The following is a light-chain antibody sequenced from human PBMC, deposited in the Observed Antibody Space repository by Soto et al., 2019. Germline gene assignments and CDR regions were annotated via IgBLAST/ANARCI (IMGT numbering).Light chain of an antibody. CDR1: SLDIGSYNR. CDR2: EVT. CDR3: SSYTCSGTLA. J-gene: IGLJ2*01. V-gene: IGLV2-18*02. Sequence: QSVLTQPPSVSGSPGQSVTISCTGTSLDIGSYNRVSWYQQPPVTAPKLMIYEVTNRPSGVPDRFSGSKSGCTASMTICGVRAEDEADYYCSSYTCSGTLAFGGGTKLTVL.